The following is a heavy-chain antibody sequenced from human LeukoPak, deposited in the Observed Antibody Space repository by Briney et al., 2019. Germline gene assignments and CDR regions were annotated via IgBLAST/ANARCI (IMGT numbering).Heavy chain of an antibody. Sequence: SETLSLTCTVSGVSISSNYWNWLRQPPGKGLEWIGYIYTRGSTNYNLSLKSRVTISEDTSKNQFSLKLSSVTAADTAVYYCASGPGDFQHRGRGTLVTVSS. J-gene: IGHJ1*01. CDR3: ASGPGDFQH. CDR2: IYTRGST. V-gene: IGHV4-4*09. CDR1: GVSISSNY. D-gene: IGHD1-14*01.